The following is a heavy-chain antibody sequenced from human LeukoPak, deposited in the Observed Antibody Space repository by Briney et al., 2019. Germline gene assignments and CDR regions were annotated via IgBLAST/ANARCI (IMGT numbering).Heavy chain of an antibody. D-gene: IGHD6-13*01. J-gene: IGHJ5*02. V-gene: IGHV4-59*01. CDR3: ARASNIAAAGTSTWFDP. CDR1: GGSISSYY. CDR2: IYYSGST. Sequence: SETLSLTCTVSGGSISSYYWSWIRQPPGKGLEWIGYIYYSGSTNYNPSLKSRVTISVDTSKNQFSLKLSSVTAADTAVYYCARASNIAAAGTSTWFDPWGQGTLVTVSS.